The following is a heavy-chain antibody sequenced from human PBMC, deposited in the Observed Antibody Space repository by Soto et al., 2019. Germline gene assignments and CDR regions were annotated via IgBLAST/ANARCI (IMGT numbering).Heavy chain of an antibody. D-gene: IGHD3-10*01. CDR3: ARGGYVGSGSYYPKYYYYGMDV. J-gene: IGHJ6*02. CDR1: GYTFTSYY. V-gene: IGHV1-46*01. Sequence: ASVKVSCKASGYTFTSYYMHWVRQAPGQGLEWMGIINPSGGSTSYAQKFQGRVTMTRDTSTSTVYMELSSLRSEDTAVYYCARGGYVGSGSYYPKYYYYGMDVWGQGTTVTVSS. CDR2: INPSGGST.